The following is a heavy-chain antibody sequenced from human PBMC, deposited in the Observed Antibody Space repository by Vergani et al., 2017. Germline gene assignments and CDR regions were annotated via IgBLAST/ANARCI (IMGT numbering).Heavy chain of an antibody. D-gene: IGHD4-23*01. J-gene: IGHJ6*03. V-gene: IGHV1-18*04. Sequence: QVQLVQSGAEVKKPGASVKVSCKASGYTFTSYGISWVRQAPGQGLEWMGWISAYNGNTNYAQKLQGTVTMTTDTSTSTAYMGLRGLRTDDTAVYYWSRDGSVARDYGGQRLGYYCYMDVWSKGATVTDSS. CDR2: ISAYNGNT. CDR3: SRDGSVARDYGGQRLGYYCYMDV. CDR1: GYTFTSYG.